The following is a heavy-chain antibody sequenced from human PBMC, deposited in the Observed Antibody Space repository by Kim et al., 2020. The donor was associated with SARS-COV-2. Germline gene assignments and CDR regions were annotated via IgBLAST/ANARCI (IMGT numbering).Heavy chain of an antibody. J-gene: IGHJ4*02. Sequence: KYYADSVKGRFTITRDNSKNPLDLQMNSLGAEDTAVYYCARDKEMATIGYWGQGTLVTVSS. D-gene: IGHD5-12*01. CDR2: K. CDR3: ARDKEMATIGY. V-gene: IGHV3-30*01.